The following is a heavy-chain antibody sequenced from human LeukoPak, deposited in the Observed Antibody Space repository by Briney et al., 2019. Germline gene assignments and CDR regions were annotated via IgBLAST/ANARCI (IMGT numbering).Heavy chain of an antibody. Sequence: SVKVSCKASGGTFSSYAISWVRQAPGQGLEWMGGIIPIFGTANYAQKFQGRVTITTDESTSTAYMELSSLRAEDTAVYYCANPQVDYGSGSYENWGQGTLVTVSS. CDR3: ANPQVDYGSGSYEN. CDR1: GGTFSSYA. D-gene: IGHD3-10*01. CDR2: IIPIFGTA. V-gene: IGHV1-69*05. J-gene: IGHJ4*02.